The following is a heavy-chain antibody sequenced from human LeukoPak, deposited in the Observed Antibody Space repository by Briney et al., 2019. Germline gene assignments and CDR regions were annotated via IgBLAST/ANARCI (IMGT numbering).Heavy chain of an antibody. CDR3: ARAWSYTAMDFDY. CDR2: ISYDGSNK. J-gene: IGHJ4*02. D-gene: IGHD5-18*01. Sequence: GGSLRLSCAASGFTFSSYAMHWVRQAPGKGLEWVAVISYDGSNKYYADSVKGRFTISRDNSKNTLYLQMNSLRAEDTAVYYCARAWSYTAMDFDYWGQGTLVTVSS. V-gene: IGHV3-30*04. CDR1: GFTFSSYA.